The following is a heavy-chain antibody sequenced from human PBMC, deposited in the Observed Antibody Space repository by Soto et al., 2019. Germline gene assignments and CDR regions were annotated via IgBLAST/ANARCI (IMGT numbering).Heavy chain of an antibody. CDR2: IIPLFGIT. CDR1: GGIFNRYS. V-gene: IGHV1-69*02. D-gene: IGHD2-2*01. Sequence: QVQLVQSGAEVKKPGSSVKVSCKASGGIFNRYSVSWVRQAPGQGLEWMGRIIPLFGITNYAQKFQGRVMITEDKSTNTAYMEVNGLRSEDTALYYCATFYGGDCTTTTCYGDFDSWGQGTLVTVTS. J-gene: IGHJ4*02. CDR3: ATFYGGDCTTTTCYGDFDS.